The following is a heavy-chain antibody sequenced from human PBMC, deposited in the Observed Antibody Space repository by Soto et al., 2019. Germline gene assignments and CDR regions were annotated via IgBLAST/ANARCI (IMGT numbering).Heavy chain of an antibody. CDR2: IFPGDSDT. D-gene: IGHD5-12*01. Sequence: GESLKISCKGSGYTFANSWIAWVRQMPGKGLEWMGNIFPGDSDTKYSPSFQGRVTLSADTSISTAYLQWSSLKASDTAMYYCASQEMATKNVDAFDIWGQGTMVTVSS. V-gene: IGHV5-51*01. CDR3: ASQEMATKNVDAFDI. J-gene: IGHJ3*02. CDR1: GYTFANSW.